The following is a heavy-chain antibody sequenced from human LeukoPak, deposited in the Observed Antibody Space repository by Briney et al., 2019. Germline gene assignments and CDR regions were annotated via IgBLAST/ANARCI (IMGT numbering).Heavy chain of an antibody. V-gene: IGHV3-53*01. Sequence: PGGSLRLSCAASGFSVSNNYMSWVRQAPGKGLEWVSVIYNVGTTFYADSVKGRFTISRDNSKNTLYLQMNSLSVEDTAVYFCAREGGAGYCSNTSCSLSLWGQGTLVTVSS. CDR3: AREGGAGYCSNTSCSLSL. J-gene: IGHJ4*02. D-gene: IGHD2-2*01. CDR1: GFSVSNNY. CDR2: IYNVGTT.